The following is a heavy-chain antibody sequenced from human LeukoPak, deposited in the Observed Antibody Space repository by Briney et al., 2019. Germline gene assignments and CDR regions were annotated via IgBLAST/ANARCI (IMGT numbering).Heavy chain of an antibody. CDR1: GFTFSTYW. J-gene: IGHJ4*02. V-gene: IGHV3-74*03. CDR2: IDSDGNNT. Sequence: QPGGSLRLSCAASGFTFSTYWMHWVRQAPGKGLEWVSLIDSDGNNTSYAESAKGRFTISRDNTKNTLYLQMKSLRAEDTAVYYCARDLLNWGQGALVTVSS. CDR3: ARDLLN.